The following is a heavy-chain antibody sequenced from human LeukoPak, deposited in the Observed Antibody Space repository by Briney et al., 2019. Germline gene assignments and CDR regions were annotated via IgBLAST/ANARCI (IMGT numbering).Heavy chain of an antibody. J-gene: IGHJ2*01. CDR3: ARHGYGDVPSDWYFDL. D-gene: IGHD4-17*01. CDR1: GYSISSGYY. CDR2: IYHSGSS. V-gene: IGHV4-38-2*02. Sequence: SETLSLTCTVSGYSISSGYYWGWIRQPPGKGLEWIGNIYHSGSSYYNPSLKSRVTISVDTSKNQFSLKLSSVTAADTAVYYCARHGYGDVPSDWYFDLWGRGTLVTVSS.